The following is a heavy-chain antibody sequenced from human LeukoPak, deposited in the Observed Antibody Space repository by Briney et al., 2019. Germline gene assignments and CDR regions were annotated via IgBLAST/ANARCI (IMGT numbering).Heavy chain of an antibody. CDR2: ISSSSSTI. V-gene: IGHV3-48*04. J-gene: IGHJ2*01. CDR3: AREGGSSGWPHHFNWYFDL. D-gene: IGHD6-19*01. CDR1: GFTFSSYS. Sequence: GGSLRLSCAASGFTFSSYSMNWVRQAPGKGLEWVSYISSSSSTIYYADSVKGRFTISRDNAKNSLYLQMNSLRAEDTAVYYCAREGGSSGWPHHFNWYFDLWGRGTLVTVSS.